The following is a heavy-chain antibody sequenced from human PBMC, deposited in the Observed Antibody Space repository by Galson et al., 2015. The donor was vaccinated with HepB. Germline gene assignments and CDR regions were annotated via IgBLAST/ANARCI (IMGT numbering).Heavy chain of an antibody. J-gene: IGHJ6*02. CDR1: GGSISSSF. CDR3: ASQTYYYSGTDV. CDR2: IYYSGST. Sequence: ETLSLTCTVSGGSISSSFWSWIRQPPGKGLEWIGYIYYSGSTSYNPSLKSRVTISVDTSKNQFSLNLSSVTAADTAVYYCASQTYYYSGTDVWGPGTTVTVSS. V-gene: IGHV4-59*01.